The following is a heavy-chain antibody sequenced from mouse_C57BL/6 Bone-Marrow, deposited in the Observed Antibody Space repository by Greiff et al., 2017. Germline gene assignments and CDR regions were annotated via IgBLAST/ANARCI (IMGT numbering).Heavy chain of an antibody. Sequence: DVMLVESGGGLVKPGGSLKLSCAASGFTFSSYAMSWVRQTPEKRLEWVATISDGGSYTYYPDNVKGRFTISRDNAKNNLYLQMSHLKSEDTAMYYCARDGGYWYFDVWGTGTTVTVSS. V-gene: IGHV5-4*01. CDR1: GFTFSSYA. CDR2: ISDGGSYT. J-gene: IGHJ1*03. CDR3: ARDGGYWYFDV.